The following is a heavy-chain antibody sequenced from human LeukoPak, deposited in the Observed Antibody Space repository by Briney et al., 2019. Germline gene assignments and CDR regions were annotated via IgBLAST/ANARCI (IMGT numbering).Heavy chain of an antibody. J-gene: IGHJ4*02. CDR1: GYTLTELS. D-gene: IGHD6-13*01. CDR2: FDPEDGET. Sequence: ASVKVSCKVSGYTLTELSMHWVRQAPGKGLEWMGGFDPEDGETIYAQKFQGRVTMTEDTSTDTAYMELSSLRSEDTAVYYCARDGSSSWYEIGYYFDYWGQGTLVTVSS. CDR3: ARDGSSSWYEIGYYFDY. V-gene: IGHV1-24*01.